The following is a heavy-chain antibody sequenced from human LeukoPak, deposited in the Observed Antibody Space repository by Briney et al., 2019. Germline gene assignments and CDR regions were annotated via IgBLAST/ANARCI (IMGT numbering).Heavy chain of an antibody. Sequence: GGSLRLSCAASGFTFSSYEMNWVRQAPGKGLEWVSYISSSGSTIYYADSVKGRFTISRDNAKNSLYLQMNSLRAEDTAVYYCARDYYGSGSYYNSHWGQGTLVTVSS. D-gene: IGHD3-10*01. CDR1: GFTFSSYE. CDR2: ISSSGSTI. J-gene: IGHJ4*02. CDR3: ARDYYGSGSYYNSH. V-gene: IGHV3-48*03.